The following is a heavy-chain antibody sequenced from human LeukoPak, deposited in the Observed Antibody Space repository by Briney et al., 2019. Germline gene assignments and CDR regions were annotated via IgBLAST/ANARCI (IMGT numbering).Heavy chain of an antibody. V-gene: IGHV4-59*01. D-gene: IGHD1-26*01. CDR3: ARDGGSYLFDY. J-gene: IGHJ4*02. CDR2: IYYSGST. CDR1: GGSISSYY. Sequence: SETLSLTCTVSGGSISSYYWSWIRQPPGKGLEWIGYIYYSGSTNYNPSLKSRVTISVDTPKNQFSLKLSSVTAADTAVYYCARDGGSYLFDYWGQGTLVTVSS.